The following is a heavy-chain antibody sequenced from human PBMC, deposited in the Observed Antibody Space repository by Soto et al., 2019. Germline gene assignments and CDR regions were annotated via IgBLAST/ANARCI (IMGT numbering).Heavy chain of an antibody. CDR2: VSANADGT. CDR1: GFIFSNYA. CDR3: SKGRLSFDF. V-gene: IGHV3-23*01. Sequence: WGSLRLSCAASGFIFSNYAINLVRQAPWKWLEWVSFVSANADGTFYADSVKGRFSISRDNSKNTLYLQMNNLRAEDTAIYYCSKGRLSFDFWGQGTLVTVSS. J-gene: IGHJ4*02.